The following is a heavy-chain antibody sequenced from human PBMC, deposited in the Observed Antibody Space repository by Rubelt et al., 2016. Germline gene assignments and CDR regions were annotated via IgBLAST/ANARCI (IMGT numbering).Heavy chain of an antibody. V-gene: IGHV1-2*02. CDR3: ARGLERRGDY. Sequence: QVQLVQSGSELKKPGASVKVSCKASGYTFTSYAMNWVRQAPGQGLEWMGWINPNSGGTNYAKKCQGRVTMTRETSISTAYMELSRLRSDDTAVYYCARGLERRGDYWGQGTLVTVSS. J-gene: IGHJ4*02. D-gene: IGHD1-1*01. CDR1: GYTFTSYA. CDR2: INPNSGGT.